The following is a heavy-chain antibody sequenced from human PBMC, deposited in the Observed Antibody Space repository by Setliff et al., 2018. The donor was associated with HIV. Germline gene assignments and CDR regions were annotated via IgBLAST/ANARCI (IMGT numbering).Heavy chain of an antibody. V-gene: IGHV4-59*11. D-gene: IGHD4-17*01. Sequence: PSETLSLTCTVSGASISSHYWSWIRQSPGKELEWIGYIYSTGSTNYNPSLQSRVSISMDASSNKFSLQVTSVTSADTAVYYCAKGAGFYGDYTFDYWGQGHLVTVSS. CDR2: IYSTGST. CDR3: AKGAGFYGDYTFDY. J-gene: IGHJ4*02. CDR1: GASISSHY.